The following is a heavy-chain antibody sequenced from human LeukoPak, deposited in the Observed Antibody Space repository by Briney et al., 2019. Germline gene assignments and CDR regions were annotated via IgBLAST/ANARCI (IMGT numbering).Heavy chain of an antibody. J-gene: IGHJ4*02. CDR2: IKQDGSEK. V-gene: IGHV3-7*03. D-gene: IGHD2-15*01. Sequence: GGSLRLSCAASGFTFNSYWMSWVRQAPGKGLEWVANIKQDGSEKYYVDSVKGRFTISRDNAKNTLYLQMNSLRAGDAAVCYCAKAPVTTCSGAYCYPFDYWSQGTLVTVSS. CDR1: GFTFNSYW. CDR3: AKAPVTTCSGAYCYPFDY.